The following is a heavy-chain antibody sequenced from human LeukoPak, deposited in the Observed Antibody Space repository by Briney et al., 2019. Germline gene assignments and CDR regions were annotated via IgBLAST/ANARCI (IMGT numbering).Heavy chain of an antibody. J-gene: IGHJ5*02. D-gene: IGHD2-2*02. Sequence: PSETLSLTCVVSGGSISSGGYSWSWIRQPPGKGLEWIGYIYHSGSTYYNPSLKSRVTISVDRSKNQFSLKLSSVTAADTAVYYCARVGYCSSTSCYRGADWFDPWGQGTLVTVSS. CDR3: ARVGYCSSTSCYRGADWFDP. CDR1: GGSISSGGYS. V-gene: IGHV4-30-2*01. CDR2: IYHSGST.